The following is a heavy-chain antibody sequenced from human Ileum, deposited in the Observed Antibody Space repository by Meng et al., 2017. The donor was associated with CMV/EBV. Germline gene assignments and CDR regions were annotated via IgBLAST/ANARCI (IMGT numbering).Heavy chain of an antibody. J-gene: IGHJ4*02. CDR3: ARGSSSWAFDY. CDR2: VYSSGST. D-gene: IGHD2-2*01. V-gene: IGHV4-4*07. Sequence: QVQLQESGPGLVKPSETLSLTCTVSGGSISGYYWSWILQPATKGLEWIGRVYSSGSTDYNPSLQSRVTMSVDTSKNQFSLKLSSVTAADTAVYYCARGSSSWAFDYWGQGTLVTVSS. CDR1: GGSISGYY.